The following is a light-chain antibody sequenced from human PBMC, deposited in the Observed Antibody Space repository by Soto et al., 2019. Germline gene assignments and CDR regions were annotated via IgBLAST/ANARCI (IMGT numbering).Light chain of an antibody. Sequence: QCPPSQPPSASWSPGQSVTISCAGTSSDVGGYNYVSWYQQYPGKVPKLMIYEVSERPSGVPDRFSGSKSGNTAFLTVSGLQAEDEADYYCLSYADTAYVFGTGTNV. CDR2: EVS. V-gene: IGLV2-8*01. J-gene: IGLJ1*01. CDR1: SSDVGGYNY. CDR3: LSYADTAYV.